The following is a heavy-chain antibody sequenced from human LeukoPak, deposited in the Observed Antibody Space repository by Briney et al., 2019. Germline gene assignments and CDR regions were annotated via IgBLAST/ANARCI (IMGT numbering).Heavy chain of an antibody. V-gene: IGHV3-48*03. J-gene: IGHJ4*02. CDR3: ATVLYSSTWT. CDR2: ISSSGSTI. CDR1: GFTFSSYE. Sequence: GGSLRLSCAASGFTFSSYEMNWVRQAPGKGLEWVSYISSSGSTIYYADSVKGRFTISRDNSNNTLYLQMNSLRADDTAVYYCATVLYSSTWTWGQGTLVTVSS. D-gene: IGHD6-13*01.